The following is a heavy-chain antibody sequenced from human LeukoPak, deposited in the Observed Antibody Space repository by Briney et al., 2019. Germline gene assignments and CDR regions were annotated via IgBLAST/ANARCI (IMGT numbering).Heavy chain of an antibody. CDR2: LSSTGNSI. CDR3: AEGGIRYGYLFDR. D-gene: IGHD3-10*01. J-gene: IGHJ5*02. CDR1: GFRFSDYY. Sequence: GGSLRLSCAATGFRFSDYYMSWIRQAPGKGLEWVAYLSSTGNSIFYADSVKGRFTISRDHAKNSLFLQLNGLRAVDTSVYYCAEGGIRYGYLFDRWGQGTLVTVSS. V-gene: IGHV3-11*01.